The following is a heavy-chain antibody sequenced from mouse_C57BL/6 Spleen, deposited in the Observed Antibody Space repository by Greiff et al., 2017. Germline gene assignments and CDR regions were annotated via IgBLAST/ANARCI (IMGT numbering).Heavy chain of an antibody. Sequence: EVQLQQSGPELVKPGASVKIPCKASGYTFTDYNMDWVKQSHGKSLEWIGDINPNNGGTIYNQKFKGKATLTVDKSSSTAYMELRSLTSEDTAVYYCARDYYGTPYFDVWGTGTTVTVSS. J-gene: IGHJ1*03. CDR1: GYTFTDYN. D-gene: IGHD1-1*01. CDR3: ARDYYGTPYFDV. V-gene: IGHV1-18*01. CDR2: INPNNGGT.